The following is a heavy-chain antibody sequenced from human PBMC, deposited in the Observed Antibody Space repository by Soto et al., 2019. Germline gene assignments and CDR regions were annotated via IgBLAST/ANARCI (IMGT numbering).Heavy chain of an antibody. CDR1: GGSISSSSYY. CDR3: ARDAGARIKDNWFDP. CDR2: IYYSGST. J-gene: IGHJ5*02. D-gene: IGHD1-26*01. V-gene: IGHV4-39*02. Sequence: PSETLSLTCTVSGGSISSSSYYWGWIRQPPGKGLEWIGSIYYSGSTYYNPSLKSRVTISVDTSKNQFSLKLSSVTAADTAVYYCARDAGARIKDNWFDPWGQGTLVTVSS.